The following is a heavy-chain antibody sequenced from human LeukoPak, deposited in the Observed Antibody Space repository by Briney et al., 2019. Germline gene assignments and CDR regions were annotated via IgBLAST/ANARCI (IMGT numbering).Heavy chain of an antibody. V-gene: IGHV3-30*18. CDR3: AKKVFSGWYGAFDI. CDR2: IAMDGSNK. CDR1: GFTFSNYG. D-gene: IGHD6-19*01. Sequence: GRSLRLSCAGSGFTFSNYGMHWVRQAPDTGLEWVAVIAMDGSNKYYADSVKGRFTISRDNSKNTLYLQMNSLRAEDTAVYYCAKKVFSGWYGAFDIWGQGTMVTVSS. J-gene: IGHJ3*02.